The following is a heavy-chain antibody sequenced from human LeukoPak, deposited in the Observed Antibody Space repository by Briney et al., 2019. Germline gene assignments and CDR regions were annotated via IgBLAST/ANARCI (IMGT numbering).Heavy chain of an antibody. CDR2: INHSAST. V-gene: IGHV4-34*01. J-gene: IGHJ4*02. Sequence: SETLSLTCAVYGGSFSGYYWSWIRQPPGKGLEWIGEINHSASTNYNPSLKSRVTISVDTSKNQFSLKLSSVTAADTAVYYCARARGAYYGSGSYYPSSSYFDYWGQGTLVTVSS. CDR3: ARARGAYYGSGSYYPSSSYFDY. D-gene: IGHD3-10*01. CDR1: GGSFSGYY.